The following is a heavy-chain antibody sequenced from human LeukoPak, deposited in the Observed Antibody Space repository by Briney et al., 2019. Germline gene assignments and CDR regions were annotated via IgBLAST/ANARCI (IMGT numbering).Heavy chain of an antibody. J-gene: IGHJ4*02. D-gene: IGHD2-8*01. Sequence: TGGSLRLSCAASGFTFSSDWMSWVRQAPGKGLEWVANIKQDGSEKYYVDSVKGRFTISRDNAKNSLYLQMNSLRAEDTAVYYCARSTMEYCTIGVCLFDYWGQGTLVTVSS. CDR2: IKQDGSEK. CDR3: ARSTMEYCTIGVCLFDY. CDR1: GFTFSSDW. V-gene: IGHV3-7*01.